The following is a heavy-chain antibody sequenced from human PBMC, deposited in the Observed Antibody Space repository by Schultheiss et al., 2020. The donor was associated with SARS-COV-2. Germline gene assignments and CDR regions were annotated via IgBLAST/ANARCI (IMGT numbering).Heavy chain of an antibody. CDR2: IYSGGST. CDR3: TTLYSSSSVGSYYMDV. Sequence: GGSLRLSCAASGFTFSSYAMSWVRQAPGKGLEWVSVIYSGGSTYYADSVKGRFTISRDNSKNTLYLQMNSLKTEDTAVYYCTTLYSSSSVGSYYMDVWGKGTTVTVSS. D-gene: IGHD6-6*01. J-gene: IGHJ6*03. V-gene: IGHV3-23*03. CDR1: GFTFSSYA.